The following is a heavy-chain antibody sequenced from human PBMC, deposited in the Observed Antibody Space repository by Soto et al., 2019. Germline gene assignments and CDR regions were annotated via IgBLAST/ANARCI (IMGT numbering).Heavy chain of an antibody. CDR2: IYYSGST. V-gene: IGHV4-30-4*01. CDR1: GGSLSSGNYY. Sequence: SETLSLTCTVSGGSLSSGNYYWSWIPQPPGKGLEWIGYIYYSGSTYYNPSLKTRVTISVDTSKNQFSLKLSSVTAADTAVYYCARADSGYSLGGDYYGMDVWGQGTTVTVSS. J-gene: IGHJ6*02. CDR3: ARADSGYSLGGDYYGMDV. D-gene: IGHD5-12*01.